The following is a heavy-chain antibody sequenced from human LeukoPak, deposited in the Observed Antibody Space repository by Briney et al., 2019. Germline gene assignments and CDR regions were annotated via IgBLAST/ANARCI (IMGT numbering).Heavy chain of an antibody. CDR3: ARDGVGATVFDY. V-gene: IGHV3-30-3*01. J-gene: IGHJ4*02. CDR1: GFTFSSNA. D-gene: IGHD1-26*01. CDR2: TLYDGSNK. Sequence: GGTLKLSCAASGFTFSSNAMHWVRQAPGKGLELVAFTLYDGSNKYYADSVKGRFTISRDNSKNTLYLQINSLRPEDTAVYYCARDGVGATVFDYWGQGTLVTVSP.